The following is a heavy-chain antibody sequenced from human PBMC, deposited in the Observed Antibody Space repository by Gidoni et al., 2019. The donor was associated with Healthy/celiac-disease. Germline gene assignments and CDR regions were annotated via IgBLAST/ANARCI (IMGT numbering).Heavy chain of an antibody. V-gene: IGHV3-30-3*01. CDR3: ARGPYSGGYYYDSSGYPFDY. Sequence: QVQLVASGGGVFQPGRSLRLSCAASGFTFSSYAMHWVRQAPGKGLEWVAVISYDGSNKYYADSVKGRFTISRDNSKNTLYLQMNSLRAEDTAVYYCARGPYSGGYYYDSSGYPFDYWGQGTLVTVSS. CDR2: ISYDGSNK. CDR1: GFTFSSYA. J-gene: IGHJ4*02. D-gene: IGHD3-22*01.